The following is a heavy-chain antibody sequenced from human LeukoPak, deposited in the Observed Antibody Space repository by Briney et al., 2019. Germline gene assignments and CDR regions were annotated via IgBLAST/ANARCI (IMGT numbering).Heavy chain of an antibody. CDR3: ARVGYDILTGYYRLNDAFDI. J-gene: IGHJ3*02. Sequence: GGSLRLSCAASGFTFSSYWMSWVRQAPGKGLEWVANIKQDGSEKYYVDSVKGRFTISRDNAKNSLYLQMNSLRAEDTAVYYCARVGYDILTGYYRLNDAFDIWGQGTMVTVSS. CDR1: GFTFSSYW. CDR2: IKQDGSEK. V-gene: IGHV3-7*01. D-gene: IGHD3-9*01.